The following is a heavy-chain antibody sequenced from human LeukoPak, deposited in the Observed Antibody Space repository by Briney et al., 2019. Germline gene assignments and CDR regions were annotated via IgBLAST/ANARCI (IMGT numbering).Heavy chain of an antibody. CDR2: IYYSGGP. D-gene: IGHD3-10*01. Sequence: SETLSLTCAVYGGSFSGYYWSWIRQPPGKGLEWIGYIYYSGGPNYNPSLKSRVTISVDTSKNQFSLKLSSVTAADTAVYYCARGQLGSGMDDPWGQGTLVTVSS. J-gene: IGHJ5*02. CDR3: ARGQLGSGMDDP. CDR1: GGSFSGYY. V-gene: IGHV4-59*01.